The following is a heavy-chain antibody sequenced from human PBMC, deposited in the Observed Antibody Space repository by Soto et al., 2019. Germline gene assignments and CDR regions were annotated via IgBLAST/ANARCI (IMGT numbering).Heavy chain of an antibody. Sequence: GGSLRLSCAASGFTFSSYAMHWVRQAPGKGLEWVAVISYDGSNKYCADSVKGRFTISRDNSKNTLYLQMNSLRAEDTAVYYCARVILDESLAARYYYYYGMDVWGQGTKVTVYS. CDR1: GFTFSSYA. D-gene: IGHD6-6*01. CDR2: ISYDGSNK. V-gene: IGHV3-30-3*01. CDR3: ARVILDESLAARYYYYYGMDV. J-gene: IGHJ6*02.